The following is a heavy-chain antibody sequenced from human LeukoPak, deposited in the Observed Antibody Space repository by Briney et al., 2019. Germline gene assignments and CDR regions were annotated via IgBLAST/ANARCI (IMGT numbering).Heavy chain of an antibody. Sequence: PGGSLRLSCAASGFTVSSNYMSWVRQAPGKGLEWVSVIYSGGSTYYADSVKGRFTISRDNSKNTLYLQMNSLRAEDRAVYYCAKQGVYYYDSSGSYFDYWGQGTLVTVSS. J-gene: IGHJ4*02. CDR1: GFTVSSNY. D-gene: IGHD3-22*01. CDR3: AKQGVYYYDSSGSYFDY. CDR2: IYSGGST. V-gene: IGHV3-53*01.